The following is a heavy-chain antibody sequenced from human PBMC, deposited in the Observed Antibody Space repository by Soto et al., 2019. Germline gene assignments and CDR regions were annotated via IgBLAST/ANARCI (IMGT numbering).Heavy chain of an antibody. CDR1: GFTFSSYG. CDR2: IWYDGSNK. V-gene: IGHV3-33*01. D-gene: IGHD2-21*02. J-gene: IGHJ4*02. Sequence: QVQLVESGGGVVQPGRSLRLSCAASGFTFSSYGMHWVRQAPGKGLEWVAVIWYDGSNKYYGDSVKGRFTISRDNSKNTLYLQMNSLRAEDTAVYYCARGGLTDYFDYWGQGTLVTVSS. CDR3: ARGGLTDYFDY.